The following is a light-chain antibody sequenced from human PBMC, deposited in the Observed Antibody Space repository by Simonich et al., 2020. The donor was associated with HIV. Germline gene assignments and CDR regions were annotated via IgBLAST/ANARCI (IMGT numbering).Light chain of an antibody. CDR3: NSRDSSGNQVV. V-gene: IGLV3-19*01. CDR2: AKN. Sequence: SSELTQEPAVSVALGQTVRITCQGNSLRNYYASWYQQKPGQAPVLVIYAKNNRPAGIPDRFSGSSSGNTASLTITGAQAEDEADYYCNSRDSSGNQVVFGGGTKLTVL. CDR1: SLRNYY. J-gene: IGLJ2*01.